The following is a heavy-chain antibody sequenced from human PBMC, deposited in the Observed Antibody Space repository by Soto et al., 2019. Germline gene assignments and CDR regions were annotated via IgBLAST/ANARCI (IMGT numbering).Heavy chain of an antibody. Sequence: QITLKESGPTLVKPTQTLPMTCTFSRLLHSTSGVGVGWIRQPPGKALEWLALIYWDDDKRYSPSLKSRLTITKDTSKNQVVLTMTNMDPLDTATYYCAHVYGGYDNFDYWGQGTLVTVSS. CDR3: AHVYGGYDNFDY. CDR1: RLLHSTSGVG. V-gene: IGHV2-5*02. J-gene: IGHJ4*02. CDR2: IYWDDDK. D-gene: IGHD5-12*01.